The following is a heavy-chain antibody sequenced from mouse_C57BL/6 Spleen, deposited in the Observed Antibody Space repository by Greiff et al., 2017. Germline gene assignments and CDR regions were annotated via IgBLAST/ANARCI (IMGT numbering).Heavy chain of an antibody. Sequence: DVMLVESGGGLVQPGGSMKLSCVASGFTFSNYWMNWVRQSPEKGLEWVAQIRLKSDNYATHYAESVKGRFTISSDDSKSSVYLQLNNLRAEDTGIYYCTGTHYYGTRNYAMDYWGQGTSVTVSS. V-gene: IGHV6-3*01. CDR2: IRLKSDNYAT. D-gene: IGHD1-1*01. CDR3: TGTHYYGTRNYAMDY. CDR1: GFTFSNYW. J-gene: IGHJ4*01.